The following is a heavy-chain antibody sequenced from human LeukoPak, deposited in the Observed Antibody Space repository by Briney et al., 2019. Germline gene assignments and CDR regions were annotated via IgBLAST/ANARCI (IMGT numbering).Heavy chain of an antibody. J-gene: IGHJ6*02. Sequence: RQXXXXXXXXXXNIXQDGSDKYYVDSVKGRFTISRDNAKNSLYLQMNSLRAEDTAVYYCARDYYDSSGYYYYYYYGMDVWGQGTTVTVSS. CDR3: ARDYYDSSGYYYYYYYGMDV. D-gene: IGHD3-22*01. CDR2: IXQDGSDK. V-gene: IGHV3-7*01.